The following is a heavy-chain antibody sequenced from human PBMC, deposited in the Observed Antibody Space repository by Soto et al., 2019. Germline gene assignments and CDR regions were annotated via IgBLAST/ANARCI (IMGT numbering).Heavy chain of an antibody. CDR3: ARDKGGLDY. J-gene: IGHJ4*02. CDR1: GYTFSIYA. CDR2: ISGFNGNT. V-gene: IGHV1-18*01. Sequence: QVQLVQSGVEVKTPGASVKVSCKASGYTFSIYAISWVRQAPGQGLEWMGWISGFNGNTAYAQNFQDRVTMPTDTSTNTVYMEMRNLRSDDTAIYYCARDKGGLDYWGQGTLVSVS.